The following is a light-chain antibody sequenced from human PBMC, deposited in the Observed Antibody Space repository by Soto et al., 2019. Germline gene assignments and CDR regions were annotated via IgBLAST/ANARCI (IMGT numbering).Light chain of an antibody. V-gene: IGLV2-8*01. J-gene: IGLJ1*01. Sequence: QSVLTQPPSASGSPGQSVTISCTGTSSDVGPNNYVSWYQQHPGKAPKLMIYEVTKRPSGVPDRFSGSKSGNTASLTVSGLQAEDEADYYCSSYAGANRVFGTGTKLTVL. CDR1: SSDVGPNNY. CDR3: SSYAGANRV. CDR2: EVT.